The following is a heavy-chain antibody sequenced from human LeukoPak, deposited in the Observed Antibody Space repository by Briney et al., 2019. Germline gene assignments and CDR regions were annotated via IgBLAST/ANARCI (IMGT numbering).Heavy chain of an antibody. V-gene: IGHV4-59*12. D-gene: IGHD5-12*01. CDR3: ARARRLRGYSGYDYVTWFDP. CDR1: GGSISSYY. Sequence: SETLSLTCTVSGGSISSYYWSWIRQPPGKGREWIGYIYYSGSTNYNPSLKSRVTMSVDTSKNQFSLKLSSVTAADTAVYYCARARRLRGYSGYDYVTWFDPWGQGTLVTVSS. J-gene: IGHJ5*02. CDR2: IYYSGST.